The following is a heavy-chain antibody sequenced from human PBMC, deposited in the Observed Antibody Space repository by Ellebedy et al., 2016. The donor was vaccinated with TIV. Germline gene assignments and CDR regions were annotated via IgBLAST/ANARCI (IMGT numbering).Heavy chain of an antibody. CDR1: GFTFSSYG. J-gene: IGHJ4*02. D-gene: IGHD4-23*01. CDR3: VRGAGWVTDY. Sequence: GESLKISCAASGFTFSSYGMHWVRQAPGKGLEWVAVISYDGSNKYYADSVKGRFTISRDNSKNTLYLQMNSLRGEDTAMYYCVRGAGWVTDYWGQGTLVTVSS. CDR2: ISYDGSNK. V-gene: IGHV3-30*03.